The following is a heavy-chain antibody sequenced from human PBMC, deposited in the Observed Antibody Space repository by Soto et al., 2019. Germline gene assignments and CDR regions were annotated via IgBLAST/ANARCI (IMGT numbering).Heavy chain of an antibody. CDR3: ASGPVIVGPNDGSQHYYYYGMDV. Sequence: QVQLVQSGAEVKKPGSSVKVSCKASGGTFSSYAISWVRQAPGQGHEWMGGIIPIFGTANYAQKFQGRVTITADESTSTAYMELSSLRSEDTAVYYCASGPVIVGPNDGSQHYYYYGMDVWGQGTTVTVSS. V-gene: IGHV1-69*12. D-gene: IGHD1-26*01. CDR2: IIPIFGTA. CDR1: GGTFSSYA. J-gene: IGHJ6*02.